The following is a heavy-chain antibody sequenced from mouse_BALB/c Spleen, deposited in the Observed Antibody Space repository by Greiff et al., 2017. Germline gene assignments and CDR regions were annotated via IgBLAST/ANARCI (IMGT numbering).Heavy chain of an antibody. CDR3: ASTYYYAMDY. Sequence: EVQRVESGAELVKPGASVKLSCTASGFNIKDTYMHWVKQRPEQGLEWIGRIDPANGNTKYDPKFQGKATITADTSSNTAYLQLSSLTSEDTAVYYCASTYYYAMDYWGQGTSVTVSS. V-gene: IGHV14-3*02. D-gene: IGHD2-1*01. J-gene: IGHJ4*01. CDR2: IDPANGNT. CDR1: GFNIKDTY.